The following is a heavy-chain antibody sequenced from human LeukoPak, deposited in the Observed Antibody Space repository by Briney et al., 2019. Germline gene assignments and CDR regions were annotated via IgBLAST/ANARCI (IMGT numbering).Heavy chain of an antibody. CDR3: ARTYYDILTGYLGFDP. CDR2: IFHSGST. Sequence: SETLSLTCTVSGASISHDYHFWSWIRQPPEKGLEFIGYIFHSGSTYYNASLRSRVTISIDTSKSRFSLSLSSVTAADTAVYYCARTYYDILTGYLGFDPWGQGTLVTVSS. V-gene: IGHV4-30-4*01. CDR1: GASISHDYHF. J-gene: IGHJ5*02. D-gene: IGHD3-9*01.